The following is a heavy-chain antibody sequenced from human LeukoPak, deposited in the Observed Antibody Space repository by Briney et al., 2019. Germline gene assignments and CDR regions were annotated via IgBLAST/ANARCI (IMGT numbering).Heavy chain of an antibody. CDR1: GFTFSSYA. CDR2: ISGSGGST. J-gene: IGHJ3*02. D-gene: IGHD5-18*01. CDR3: AKTGGGYSYGSSAFDI. Sequence: HPGGSLRLSCAASGFTFSSYAMSWVRQAPGKGLEWVSAISGSGGSTYYADSVKGRFTISRDNSKNTLYLQMNSLRAEDTAVYYCAKTGGGYSYGSSAFDIWGQGTMATVSS. V-gene: IGHV3-23*01.